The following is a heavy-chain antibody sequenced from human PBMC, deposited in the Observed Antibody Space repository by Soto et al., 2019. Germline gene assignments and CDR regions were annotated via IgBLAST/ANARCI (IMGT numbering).Heavy chain of an antibody. D-gene: IGHD2-21*01. V-gene: IGHV3-23*01. CDR1: GFPFSSYA. J-gene: IGHJ4*02. Sequence: EVQLLESGGGLVQPGGSVRLSCAASGFPFSSYAMSWVRQAPGKGLEWVSAISGNGAETSYAASVRGRFTISRDNARDTLFLQMISLRADDTAVYYCGKERRGRGLFVFSYWGQGILVTVSS. CDR2: ISGNGAET. CDR3: GKERRGRGLFVFSY.